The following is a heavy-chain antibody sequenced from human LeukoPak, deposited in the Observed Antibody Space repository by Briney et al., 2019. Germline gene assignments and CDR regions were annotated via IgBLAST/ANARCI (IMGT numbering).Heavy chain of an antibody. CDR2: IKSDGRT. CDR1: GFTFSNYW. CDR3: ARDRLFYDYVWGSFRL. D-gene: IGHD3-16*02. Sequence: GGSLRLSCAAAGFTFSNYWMHWVRQAPGKGLVWVSRIKSDGRTNYADSVKGRFTISRDSAKNSLYLQMNSLRVADTALYYCARDRLFYDYVWGSFRLWGQGSLVTVSS. J-gene: IGHJ4*02. V-gene: IGHV3-74*01.